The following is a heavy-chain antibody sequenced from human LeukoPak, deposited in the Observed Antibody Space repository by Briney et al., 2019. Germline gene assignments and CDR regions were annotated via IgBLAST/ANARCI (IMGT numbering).Heavy chain of an antibody. CDR2: INPNTGGT. Sequence: ASVKVSCKASGDTFTGYYMHWVRQAPGQGLEWMGWINPNTGGTESAQKFQGRVTMTRDTSISTAYMELSRLRSDDTAVYYCARGVSDFWSGYYPTSNWFDPWGQGTLVTVSS. CDR1: GDTFTGYY. CDR3: ARGVSDFWSGYYPTSNWFDP. V-gene: IGHV1-2*02. D-gene: IGHD3-3*01. J-gene: IGHJ5*02.